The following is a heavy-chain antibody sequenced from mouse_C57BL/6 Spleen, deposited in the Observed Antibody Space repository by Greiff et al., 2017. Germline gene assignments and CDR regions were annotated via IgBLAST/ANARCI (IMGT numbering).Heavy chain of an antibody. CDR2: ISNGGGST. V-gene: IGHV5-12*01. J-gene: IGHJ3*01. D-gene: IGHD2-2*01. Sequence: EVKLMESGGGLVQPGGSLKLSCAASGFTFSDYYMYWVRQTPEKRLEWVAYISNGGGSTYYPDTVKGRFTISRDNAKNTLYLQMSRLKSEDTAMYYCARQGDGYAAWFAYWGQGTLVTVSA. CDR3: ARQGDGYAAWFAY. CDR1: GFTFSDYY.